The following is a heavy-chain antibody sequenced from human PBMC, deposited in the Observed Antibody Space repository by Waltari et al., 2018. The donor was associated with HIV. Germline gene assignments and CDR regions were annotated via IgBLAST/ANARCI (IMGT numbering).Heavy chain of an antibody. J-gene: IGHJ4*02. CDR3: VTDAVAVPLDTAY. CDR2: IKSKNDGGTI. D-gene: IGHD2-21*01. Sequence: EVHLVESGGGLVKPGGSLRCSCADSGFTYINDWMRWVRQAPGKGLEGLGRIKSKNDGGTIDYAAPVKDRFTILRDDSKHTLYLEMSSLKIEDTGIYYCVTDAVAVPLDTAYWGQGTLVTVSS. V-gene: IGHV3-15*01. CDR1: GFTYINDW.